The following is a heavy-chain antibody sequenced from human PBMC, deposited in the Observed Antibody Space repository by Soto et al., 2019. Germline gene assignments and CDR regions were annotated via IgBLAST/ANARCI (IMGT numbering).Heavy chain of an antibody. Sequence: EVQLVESGGGLVQPGGSLRLSCAASGFSFSDAWMIWVRQAPGKGLQWVGRIKSKSDGETTDYAAPVKGRFAISRDDSKKMVYLRMNSLKTEDTATYFCTTQGGGDDIYFDYWGQGTLVAVSS. J-gene: IGHJ4*02. CDR3: TTQGGGDDIYFDY. CDR1: GFSFSDAW. D-gene: IGHD3-16*01. V-gene: IGHV3-15*01. CDR2: IKSKSDGETT.